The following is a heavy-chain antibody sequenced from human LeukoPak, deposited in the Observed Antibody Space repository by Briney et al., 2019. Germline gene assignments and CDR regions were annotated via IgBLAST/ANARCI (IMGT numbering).Heavy chain of an antibody. D-gene: IGHD3-22*01. CDR1: GYTFTGYY. V-gene: IGHV1-2*02. Sequence: ASVKVSCKASGYTFTGYYMHWVRQAPGQGLEWMGWISPNSGGTNYAQKFQGRVTMTRDTSISTAYMELSRLGSDDTAVYYCARGGSITMIVVVIPTDYWGQGTLVTVSS. CDR2: ISPNSGGT. J-gene: IGHJ4*02. CDR3: ARGGSITMIVVVIPTDY.